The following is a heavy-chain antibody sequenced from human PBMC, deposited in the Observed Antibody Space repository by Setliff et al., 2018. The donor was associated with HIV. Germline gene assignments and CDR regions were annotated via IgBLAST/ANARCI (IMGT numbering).Heavy chain of an antibody. CDR1: GGSIGSSPFY. CDR2: VYYSGSA. CDR3: ARVRLTMIMMVDYFDQ. J-gene: IGHJ4*02. D-gene: IGHD3-22*01. V-gene: IGHV4-39*07. Sequence: SETLSLTCTVSGGSIGSSPFYWGWIRQSPGKGLEWIGTVYYSGSASYNPSLKSRVTLSADTSKNQLSLSLTSVTAADTAVYYCARVRLTMIMMVDYFDQWGQGTLGTVSS.